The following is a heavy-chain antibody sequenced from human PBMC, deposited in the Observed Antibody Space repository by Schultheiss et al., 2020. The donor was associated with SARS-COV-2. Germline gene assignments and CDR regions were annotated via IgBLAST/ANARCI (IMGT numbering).Heavy chain of an antibody. CDR2: INPSGGST. J-gene: IGHJ6*02. V-gene: IGHV1-46*01. D-gene: IGHD2-2*01. CDR3: AREWPLWNQLLYGMDV. CDR1: GYTFTGYY. Sequence: ASVKVSCKASGYTFTGYYMHWVRQAPGQGLEWMGIINPSGGSTSYAQKFQGRVTITADKSTSTAYMELSSLRSEDTAVYYCAREWPLWNQLLYGMDVWGQGTTVTVSS.